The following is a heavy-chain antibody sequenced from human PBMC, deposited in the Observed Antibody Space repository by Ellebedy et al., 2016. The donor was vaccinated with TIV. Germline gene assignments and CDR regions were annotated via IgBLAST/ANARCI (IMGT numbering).Heavy chain of an antibody. J-gene: IGHJ3*02. CDR1: GYTFTSYA. V-gene: IGHV1-69*13. Sequence: SVKVSXXASGYTFTSYAISWVRQAPGQGLEWMGGIIPIFGTANYAQKFQGRVTITADESTSTAYMELSSLRSEDTAVYYCARTGPRATDAFDIWGQGTMVTVSS. D-gene: IGHD1-14*01. CDR3: ARTGPRATDAFDI. CDR2: IIPIFGTA.